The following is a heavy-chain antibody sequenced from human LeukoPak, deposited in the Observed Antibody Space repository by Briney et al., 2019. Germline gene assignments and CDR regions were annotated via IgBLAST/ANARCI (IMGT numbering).Heavy chain of an antibody. D-gene: IGHD5-12*01. CDR2: ISGSGGST. CDR1: GFTFSSYA. V-gene: IGHV3-23*01. Sequence: QPGGSLRLSCAASGFTFSSYAMSWVRQAPGKGLEWVSAISGSGGSTYYADSVKGRFTISRDNSKNTLYPQMNSLRAEDTAVYYCAKDPEGSGYVFDYWGQGTLVTVSS. J-gene: IGHJ4*02. CDR3: AKDPEGSGYVFDY.